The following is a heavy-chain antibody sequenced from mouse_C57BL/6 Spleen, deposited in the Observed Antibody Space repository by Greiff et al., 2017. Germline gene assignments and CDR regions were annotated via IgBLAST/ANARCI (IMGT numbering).Heavy chain of an antibody. J-gene: IGHJ2*01. CDR2: ISDGGSYT. V-gene: IGHV5-4*01. CDR1: GFTFSSYA. CDR3: ARDRGDGYYVGNYFDY. Sequence: EVKLVESGGGLVKPGGSLKLSCAASGFTFSSYAMSWVRQTPEKRLEWVATISDGGSYTYYPDNVKGRFTISRDNAKNNLYLQMSHLKAEDTAMYYCARDRGDGYYVGNYFDYWGQGTTLTVSS. D-gene: IGHD2-3*01.